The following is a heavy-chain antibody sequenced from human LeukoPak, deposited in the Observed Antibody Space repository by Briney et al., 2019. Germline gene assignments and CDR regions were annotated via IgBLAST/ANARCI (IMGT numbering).Heavy chain of an antibody. V-gene: IGHV3-7*01. D-gene: IGHD2-2*01. CDR1: GVTFSGYW. CDR2: IKQDGSEK. Sequence: PGGSLRLSCAASGVTFSGYWMSWVRQAPGKGLEWVANIKQDGSEKYYVDSVKGRFTISRDNAKNSLSLQMNSLRAEDTAVYYCARYVDQTYYYYYMDVWGKGTTVTVSS. J-gene: IGHJ6*03. CDR3: ARYVDQTYYYYYMDV.